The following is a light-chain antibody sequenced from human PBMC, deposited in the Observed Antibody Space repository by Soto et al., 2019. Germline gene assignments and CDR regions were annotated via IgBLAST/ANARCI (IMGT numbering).Light chain of an antibody. Sequence: DIQMTQSPSSLSASVGDRVTITCRASQSISDYLNWYQQKPGKAPRLLVSAAFSLQSGVPSRFSGSGSGTEFTLTISSLQPDDFATYYCQQYMSYSFGQGTKVDIK. CDR2: AAF. V-gene: IGKV1-39*01. CDR1: QSISDY. J-gene: IGKJ1*01. CDR3: QQYMSYS.